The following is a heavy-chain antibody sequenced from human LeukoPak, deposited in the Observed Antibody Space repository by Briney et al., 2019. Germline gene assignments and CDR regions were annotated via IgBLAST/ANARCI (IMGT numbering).Heavy chain of an antibody. D-gene: IGHD1-1*01. Sequence: GGPLRLSCAASGFTFSSYAMHWVRQAPGKGLEWVAVISYDGSNKYYADSVKGRFTISRDNSKNTLYLQMNSLRAEDTAVYYCAREDYNPYYFDYWGQGTLVTVSS. V-gene: IGHV3-30*04. J-gene: IGHJ4*02. CDR3: AREDYNPYYFDY. CDR2: ISYDGSNK. CDR1: GFTFSSYA.